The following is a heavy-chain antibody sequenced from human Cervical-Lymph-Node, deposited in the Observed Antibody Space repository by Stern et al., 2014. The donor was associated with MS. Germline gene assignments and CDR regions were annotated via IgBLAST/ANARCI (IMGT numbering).Heavy chain of an antibody. J-gene: IGHJ6*02. D-gene: IGHD4-17*01. CDR1: GYTFTDYY. CDR3: ARTKTVTTYYGMDV. CDR2: INPVHGGR. V-gene: IGHV1-2*02. Sequence: VQLVQSGAEVKKPGASVKVSCKASGYTFTDYYLHLVRQAPGQGLEWMGWINPVHGGRNSAQKFQGRVTMTRDTAISTAYMELSRLTSDDTAVYYCARTKTVTTYYGMDVWGQGTTVTVSS.